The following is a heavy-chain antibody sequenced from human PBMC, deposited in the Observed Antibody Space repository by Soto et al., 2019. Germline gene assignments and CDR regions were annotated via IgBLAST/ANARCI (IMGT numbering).Heavy chain of an antibody. CDR1: GGSISSYY. V-gene: IGHV4-59*08. Sequence: SSETLSLTCTVSGGSISSYYWSWIRQPPGKGLEWIGYIYYSGSTNYNPSLKSRVTISVDTSKNQFSLKLSSVTAADTAVYYCASLGFRRTGYIVRGFDSWGQGTLVTVSS. D-gene: IGHD6-13*01. CDR2: IYYSGST. CDR3: ASLGFRRTGYIVRGFDS. J-gene: IGHJ5*01.